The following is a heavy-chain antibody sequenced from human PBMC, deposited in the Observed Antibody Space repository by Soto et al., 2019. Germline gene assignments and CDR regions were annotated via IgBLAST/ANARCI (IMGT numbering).Heavy chain of an antibody. V-gene: IGHV3-33*01. Sequence: GGSLRLSCAASGFTFSSYGMHWVRQAPGKGLEWVAVIWYDGSNKYYADSVKGRFTISRDNSKNTLYLQMNSLRAEDTAVYYCARPGPLVDTAMVPATTYFDYWGQGTLVTVSS. CDR3: ARPGPLVDTAMVPATTYFDY. J-gene: IGHJ4*02. CDR2: IWYDGSNK. D-gene: IGHD5-18*01. CDR1: GFTFSSYG.